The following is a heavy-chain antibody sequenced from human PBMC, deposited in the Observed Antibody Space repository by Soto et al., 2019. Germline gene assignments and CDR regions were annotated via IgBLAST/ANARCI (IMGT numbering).Heavy chain of an antibody. J-gene: IGHJ6*02. V-gene: IGHV3-21*01. CDR3: ARGNVLRFLEWFPTYGMDV. CDR2: ISSSSSYI. D-gene: IGHD3-3*01. Sequence: GGSLRLSCAASGFTFSSYSMNWVRQAPGKGLEWVSSISSSSSYIYYADSVKGRFTISRDNAKNSLYLQMNSLRAEDTAVYYCARGNVLRFLEWFPTYGMDVWGQGTTVTVSS. CDR1: GFTFSSYS.